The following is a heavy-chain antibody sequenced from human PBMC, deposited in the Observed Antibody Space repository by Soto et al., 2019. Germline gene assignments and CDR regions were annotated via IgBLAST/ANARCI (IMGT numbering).Heavy chain of an antibody. D-gene: IGHD2-21*02. CDR1: GGSISSGGYY. Sequence: SETLSLTCTVSGGSISSGGYYWSWIRQHPGKGLEWIGYIYYSGSTYYNPSLKSRVTISVDTSKNQFSLKLSSVTAADTAVYYCARALEALAYCGGDCYSAAYWGQGTLVTVSS. J-gene: IGHJ4*02. V-gene: IGHV4-31*03. CDR3: ARALEALAYCGGDCYSAAY. CDR2: IYYSGST.